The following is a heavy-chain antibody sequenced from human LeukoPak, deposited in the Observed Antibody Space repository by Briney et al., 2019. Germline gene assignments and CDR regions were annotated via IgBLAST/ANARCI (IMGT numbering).Heavy chain of an antibody. CDR1: GGTFSSYA. Sequence: ASVKVSCKASGGTFSSYAISWVRQAPGQGLEWMGGIIPIFGTANYAQKFQGRVTITADESTSTAYMELSSLRAEDTAVYYCARDTDEGYYDSSGYYYPDYWGQGTLVTVSS. J-gene: IGHJ4*02. CDR2: IIPIFGTA. V-gene: IGHV1-69*13. D-gene: IGHD3-22*01. CDR3: ARDTDEGYYDSSGYYYPDY.